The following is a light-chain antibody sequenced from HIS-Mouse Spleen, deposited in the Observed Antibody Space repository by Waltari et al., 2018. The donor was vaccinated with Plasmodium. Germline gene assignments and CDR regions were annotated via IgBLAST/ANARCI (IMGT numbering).Light chain of an antibody. Sequence: SYELTQPPSVSVSPGQTARITCSGDALPKKYAYWYQQKSGQAPVLVIYEDSKRPIGIPERFSGSSSGTMATLTISGAQVEDEADYYCYSTDSSGNHRVFGGGTKLTVL. CDR3: YSTDSSGNHRV. V-gene: IGLV3-10*01. J-gene: IGLJ3*02. CDR1: ALPKKY. CDR2: EDS.